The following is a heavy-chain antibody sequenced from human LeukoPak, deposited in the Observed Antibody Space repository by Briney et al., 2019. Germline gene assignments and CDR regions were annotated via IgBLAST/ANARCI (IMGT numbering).Heavy chain of an antibody. CDR1: GFTFSSYG. Sequence: GRSLRLSCAASGFTFSSYGMHWVRQAPGKGLEWVAVISYDGSNKYYADSVKGRFTISRDNSKNTLYLQMNSLRAEDTAVYYCAKGRAVVVTAIIDYWGQGTLVTVSS. J-gene: IGHJ4*02. CDR3: AKGRAVVVTAIIDY. CDR2: ISYDGSNK. V-gene: IGHV3-30*18. D-gene: IGHD2-21*02.